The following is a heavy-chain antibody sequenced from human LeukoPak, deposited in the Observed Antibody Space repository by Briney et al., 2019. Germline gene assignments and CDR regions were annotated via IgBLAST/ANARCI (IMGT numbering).Heavy chain of an antibody. CDR3: AREKSGGLWDY. Sequence: ASVKVSCRASGYTFNNYAMNWVRQAPGQGLEWMGIINTDRGDRNLAQKFHGRITMTRDTSTSTVYMELSGLISEDTAVYYCAREKSGGLWDYWGQGTLVTVSS. J-gene: IGHJ4*02. CDR1: GYTFNNYA. V-gene: IGHV1-46*02. CDR2: INTDRGDR. D-gene: IGHD2-15*01.